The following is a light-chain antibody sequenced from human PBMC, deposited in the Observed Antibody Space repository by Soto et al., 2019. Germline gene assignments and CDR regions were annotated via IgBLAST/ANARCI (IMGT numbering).Light chain of an antibody. J-gene: IGKJ1*01. CDR2: KKS. CDR1: QSISNW. Sequence: DIQMTQSPSTLSSSLGDSVTITCRASQSISNWLAWYQQKTGKAPKILIHKKSSLESGVPSRLSGSGSGTELTLTISRLQPDDFATYYCQKYNSYSWTFGQGTKVDIK. CDR3: QKYNSYSWT. V-gene: IGKV1-5*03.